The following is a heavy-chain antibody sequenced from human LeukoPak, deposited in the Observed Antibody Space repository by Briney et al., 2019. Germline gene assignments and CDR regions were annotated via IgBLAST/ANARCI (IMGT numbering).Heavy chain of an antibody. CDR2: ISGSGGST. D-gene: IGHD3-10*01. Sequence: PGASLRLSCAASGFTFSDYAMSWVRQAPGKGLEWVSAISGSGGSTYYADSVKGRFTISRDNSKNTLYLQMNSLRAEDTAVYYCAKDVFGITMVRGVRSGFDGDWGQGTLVTVSS. J-gene: IGHJ4*02. CDR1: GFTFSDYA. CDR3: AKDVFGITMVRGVRSGFDGD. V-gene: IGHV3-23*01.